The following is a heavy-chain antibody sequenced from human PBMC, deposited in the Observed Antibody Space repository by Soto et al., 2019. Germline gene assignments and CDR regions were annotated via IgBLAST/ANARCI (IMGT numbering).Heavy chain of an antibody. J-gene: IGHJ3*02. CDR3: AIHYYDFWSGYYTRPNDAFDI. CDR1: GYTFTSYA. CDR2: INAGNGNT. V-gene: IGHV1-3*01. Sequence: ASVKVSCKASGYTFTSYAMHWVRQAPGQRLEWMGWINAGNGNTKYSQKFQGRVTITRDTSASTAYMELSSLRSEDTAVYYCAIHYYDFWSGYYTRPNDAFDIWGQGTMVTVSS. D-gene: IGHD3-3*01.